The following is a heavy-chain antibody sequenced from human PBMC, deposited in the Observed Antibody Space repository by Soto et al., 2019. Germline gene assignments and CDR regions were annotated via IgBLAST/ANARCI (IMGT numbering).Heavy chain of an antibody. CDR3: ARAATVVTCFDY. CDR1: GYTFTSYA. J-gene: IGHJ4*02. Sequence: ASVKVSCKASGYTFTSYAMHWVRQAPGQRLEWMGWINAGNGNTKYSQKFQGRVTITRETSASTAYMELSSLRSEDTAVYYCARAATVVTCFDYWGQGTMVTVSS. CDR2: INAGNGNT. D-gene: IGHD4-17*01. V-gene: IGHV1-3*01.